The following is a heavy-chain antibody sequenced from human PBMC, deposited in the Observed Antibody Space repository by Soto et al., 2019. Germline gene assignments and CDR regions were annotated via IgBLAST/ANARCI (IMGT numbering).Heavy chain of an antibody. CDR2: IIPIFGTA. V-gene: IGHV1-69*05. CDR3: AAEASGTDHYYYGMDV. J-gene: IGHJ6*02. Sequence: GASVKVSCKASGGTFSSYAISWVRQAPGQGLEWMGGIIPIFGTANYAQKFQERVTITRDMSTSTAYMELSSLRSEDTAVYYCAAEASGTDHYYYGMDVWGQGTTVTVSS. D-gene: IGHD6-13*01. CDR1: GGTFSSYA.